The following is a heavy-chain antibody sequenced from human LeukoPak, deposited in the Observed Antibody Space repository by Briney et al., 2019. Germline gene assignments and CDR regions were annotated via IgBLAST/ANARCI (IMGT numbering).Heavy chain of an antibody. CDR3: ATKGDSYGYYFDY. V-gene: IGHV3-23*01. CDR2: ISGSGGST. J-gene: IGHJ4*02. CDR1: GFTFSSYA. D-gene: IGHD5-18*01. Sequence: GGSLRLSCAASGFTFSSYAMSWVRQAPGKGLEWVSAISGSGGSTYYADSVKGRFTISRDNSKNTLYLQMNSLRAEDTAVYYCATKGDSYGYYFDYWGQGTLVTVSS.